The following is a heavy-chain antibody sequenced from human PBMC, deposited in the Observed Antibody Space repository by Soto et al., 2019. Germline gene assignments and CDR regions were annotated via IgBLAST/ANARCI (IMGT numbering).Heavy chain of an antibody. CDR1: GHSPSVNSAP. CDR2: PYYRPKSYN. Sequence: SQTHPRPFAICGHSPSVNSAPGNWIRQSPSRGLEWVGRPYYRPKSYNDYAETVKRRITATQDTSKNQFSLHLNSVTAEDRAVCSCAREFTYYECSDSYFDYWGEGGLVAVSS. D-gene: IGHD3-16*01. J-gene: IGHJ4*02. V-gene: IGHV6-1*01. CDR3: AREFTYYECSDSYFDY.